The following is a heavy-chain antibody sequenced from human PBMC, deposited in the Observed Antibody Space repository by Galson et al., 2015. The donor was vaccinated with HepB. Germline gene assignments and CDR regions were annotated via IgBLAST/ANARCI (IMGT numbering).Heavy chain of an antibody. V-gene: IGHV4-59*08. Sequence: LSLTCTVSGGSMNNYYWSWIRQPPGKGLQWIGYVRYTGTTEYNPFLNRPVTISVDASGNQVSLRLSSVTAADTAVYFCARHPGRGNDGYASDNWGQGILVTVSS. CDR1: GGSMNNYY. D-gene: IGHD2-2*01. CDR2: VRYTGTT. CDR3: ARHPGRGNDGYASDN. J-gene: IGHJ4*02.